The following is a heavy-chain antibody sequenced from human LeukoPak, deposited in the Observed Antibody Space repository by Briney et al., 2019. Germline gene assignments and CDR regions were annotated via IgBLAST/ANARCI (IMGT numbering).Heavy chain of an antibody. Sequence: SETLSLTCTVSGGSISGYFWSWIRQPAGKGLEWIGRIYSSGSTSYNPSLKSRVTMSVDSSKNQLSLNLRSVTAADTAVYYCARDVSTSSPFDSWGQGTLVTVSS. J-gene: IGHJ4*02. D-gene: IGHD6-6*01. CDR2: IYSSGST. V-gene: IGHV4-4*07. CDR1: GGSISGYF. CDR3: ARDVSTSSPFDS.